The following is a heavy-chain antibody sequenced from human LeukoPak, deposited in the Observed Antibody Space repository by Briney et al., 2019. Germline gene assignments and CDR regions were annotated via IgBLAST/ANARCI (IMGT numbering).Heavy chain of an antibody. CDR3: ARACSMTTCNFDY. CDR1: GFTFSSYW. D-gene: IGHD6-13*01. V-gene: IGHV3-7*01. J-gene: IGHJ4*02. CDR2: IKQDGSEK. Sequence: PGGSLRLSCAASGFTFSSYWMSWVRQAPGKGLVWVANIKQDGSEKLYVDSVKGRFTISRDNAKNSLFLQMNSLRAEDTAVYYCARACSMTTCNFDYWGQGTLVAVSS.